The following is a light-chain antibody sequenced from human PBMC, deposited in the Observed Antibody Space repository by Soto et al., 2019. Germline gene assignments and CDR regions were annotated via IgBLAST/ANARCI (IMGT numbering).Light chain of an antibody. CDR2: ENN. Sequence: NFMLTQPHSVSESPGETVTISCTRSSGSIASNYVQWYQQRPGSSPTTVIYENNQRPSGVPDRFSGSIDSSSNSASLTISGLKTEDEADYYCQSYDTNNWVFGGGTKLTVL. J-gene: IGLJ2*01. CDR3: QSYDTNNWV. V-gene: IGLV6-57*01. CDR1: SGSIASNY.